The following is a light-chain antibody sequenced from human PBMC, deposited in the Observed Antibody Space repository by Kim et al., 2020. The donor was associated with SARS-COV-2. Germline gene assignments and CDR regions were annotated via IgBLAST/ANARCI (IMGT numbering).Light chain of an antibody. V-gene: IGKV3-15*01. J-gene: IGKJ1*01. Sequence: EIVMTQSPATLSVSPGERATLSCRASQSVSINLAWYQQKPGQAPRLLIYGASVRATGIPARFSGSGSGTEFNVTINSLQSEDFAVYYCQQYHNRPPWTFGQGTKVDIK. CDR1: QSVSIN. CDR3: QQYHNRPPWT. CDR2: GAS.